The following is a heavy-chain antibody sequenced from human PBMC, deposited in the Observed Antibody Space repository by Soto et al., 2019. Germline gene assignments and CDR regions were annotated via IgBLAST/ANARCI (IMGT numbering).Heavy chain of an antibody. D-gene: IGHD1-7*01. Sequence: PGGSLRLSCAASGFTFSSYAMSWVRQAPGKGLEWVSAISGSGGSTYYADSVKGRFTISRDNSKNTLYLQMNSLRAEDTAVYYCANSGVNWNYFSPSHWSEHYYYYMDVWGKGTTVTVSS. CDR3: ANSGVNWNYFSPSHWSEHYYYYMDV. CDR2: ISGSGGST. J-gene: IGHJ6*03. V-gene: IGHV3-23*01. CDR1: GFTFSSYA.